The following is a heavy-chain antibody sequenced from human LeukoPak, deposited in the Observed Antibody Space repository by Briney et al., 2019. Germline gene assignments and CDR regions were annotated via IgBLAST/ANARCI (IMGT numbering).Heavy chain of an antibody. Sequence: PGGSLRLSCAASGFTFSSYWMSWVRQAPGKGLEWVANIKQDGSDKYYVDSVKGQFTISRDNAKNSLYLQMNSLRAEDTAVYYCARDPSGYSSGWYGSKHDYWGQGTLVTVSS. CDR2: IKQDGSDK. CDR1: GFTFSSYW. V-gene: IGHV3-7*01. CDR3: ARDPSGYSSGWYGSKHDY. J-gene: IGHJ4*02. D-gene: IGHD6-19*01.